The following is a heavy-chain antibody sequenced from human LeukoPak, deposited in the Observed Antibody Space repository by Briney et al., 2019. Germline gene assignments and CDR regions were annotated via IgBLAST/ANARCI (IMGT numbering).Heavy chain of an antibody. Sequence: PSETLSLTCAVYGGSFSGYYWSWIRQPPGKGLEWIGEINHSGSTNYNPSLKSRVTISVDTSKNQFSLKLSSVTAADTAVHYCARDLLGYSYGYGWGQGTLVTVSS. CDR1: GGSFSGYY. J-gene: IGHJ4*02. CDR2: INHSGST. D-gene: IGHD5-18*01. V-gene: IGHV4-34*01. CDR3: ARDLLGYSYGYG.